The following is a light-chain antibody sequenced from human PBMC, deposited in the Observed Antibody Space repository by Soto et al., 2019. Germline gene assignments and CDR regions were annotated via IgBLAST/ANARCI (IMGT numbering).Light chain of an antibody. V-gene: IGLV2-14*01. CDR3: SSYTRSSTDV. CDR2: EVT. CDR1: SSDVGAYDY. J-gene: IGLJ1*01. Sequence: QSALTQPASVSESPGQSIAISCSGTSSDVGAYDYVSWYQHHPGKAPKLIIYEVTYRPSGVSNRFSASKSGNTASLTISGLQAEDEADYYCSSYTRSSTDVFGTGTKLTVL.